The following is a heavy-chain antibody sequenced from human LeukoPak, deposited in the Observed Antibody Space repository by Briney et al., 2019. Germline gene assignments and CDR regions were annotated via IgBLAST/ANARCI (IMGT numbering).Heavy chain of an antibody. CDR2: TYYWSQWSN. CDR3: ARDSNSQDEWGPYDS. J-gene: IGHJ6*02. Sequence: SQTLSLTCAVSGDSVSANSRSWNWISQSPSGGLEWLGRTYYWSQWSNDYAGSVRGRITINPHTSTNAFSLQLHSVTPEDTAGYYCARDSNSQDEWGPYDSWGQGTTVTASS. D-gene: IGHD1-26*01. V-gene: IGHV6-1*01. CDR1: GDSVSANSRS.